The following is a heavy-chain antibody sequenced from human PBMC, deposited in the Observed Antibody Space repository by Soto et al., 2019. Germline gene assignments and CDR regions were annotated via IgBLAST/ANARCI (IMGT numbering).Heavy chain of an antibody. CDR2: ISGGGHGT. J-gene: IGHJ4*02. D-gene: IGHD2-8*01. V-gene: IGHV3-23*01. Sequence: GGSLRLSCAASGFPFGNYAMSWVRQAPGKGLEWISGISGGGHGTNYADSVKGRFTISRDNSRNTLYLQMNSLRVEDTAVYYCAKDPRLKLGFWGQGKLVTVSS. CDR1: GFPFGNYA. CDR3: AKDPRLKLGF.